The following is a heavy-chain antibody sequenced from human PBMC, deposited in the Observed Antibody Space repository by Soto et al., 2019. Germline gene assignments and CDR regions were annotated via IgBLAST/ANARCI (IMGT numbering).Heavy chain of an antibody. D-gene: IGHD6-19*01. Sequence: PGSSLRLSCSASGFTFSSYAMSWVLQAPGKGLEWVSAISGSGGSTYYADSVKGRFTISRDNSKNTLYLQMNSLRAEDTAVYYCAKSVAGAYFDYWGQGTLVTVSS. J-gene: IGHJ4*02. CDR2: ISGSGGST. CDR1: GFTFSSYA. V-gene: IGHV3-23*01. CDR3: AKSVAGAYFDY.